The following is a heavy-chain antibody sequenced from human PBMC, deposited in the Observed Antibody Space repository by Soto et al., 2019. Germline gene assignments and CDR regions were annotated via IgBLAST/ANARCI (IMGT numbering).Heavy chain of an antibody. CDR3: AKGSVVVVVAATPRDYYYGMDV. CDR1: GFTFSSYG. J-gene: IGHJ6*02. Sequence: QVQLVESGGGVVQPGRSLRLSCAASGFTFSSYGMHWVRQAPGKGLEWVAVISYDGSNKYYADSVKGRFTISRDNSKKTLYLQMNSLRVEDPAVYYCAKGSVVVVVAATPRDYYYGMDVWGQGTTVTVS. CDR2: ISYDGSNK. V-gene: IGHV3-30*18. D-gene: IGHD2-15*01.